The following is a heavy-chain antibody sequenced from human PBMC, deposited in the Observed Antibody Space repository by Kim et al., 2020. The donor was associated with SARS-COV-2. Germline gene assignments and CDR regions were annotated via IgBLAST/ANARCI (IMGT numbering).Heavy chain of an antibody. CDR3: ARVSTYYYDSSGLFDY. CDR2: IYYSGST. D-gene: IGHD3-22*01. J-gene: IGHJ4*02. CDR1: GCSISSVDYY. V-gene: IGHV4-30-4*01. Sequence: SETLSLTCTVSGCSISSVDYYWSWIRQPPGKGLECIGYIYYSGSTYYNPSLKSRVTISVDTSQNQFSLKLSSVTAADTAVYYCARVSTYYYDSSGLFDYWGQGTLVTVYS.